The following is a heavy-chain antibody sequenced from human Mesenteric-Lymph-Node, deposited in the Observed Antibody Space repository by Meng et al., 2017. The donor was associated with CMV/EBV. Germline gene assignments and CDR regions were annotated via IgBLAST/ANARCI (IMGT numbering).Heavy chain of an antibody. CDR3: ARDSAAAVDWYFDL. CDR1: AFTFSDYY. D-gene: IGHD6-13*01. J-gene: IGHJ2*01. Sequence: SAFTFSDYYMSWIRQAPGRGLEWISYISSGGSTIYYADSVKGRFTISRDNAKNSLYLQMNSLRAEDTAVYYCARDSAAAVDWYFDLWGRGTLVTVSS. V-gene: IGHV3-11*01. CDR2: ISSGGSTI.